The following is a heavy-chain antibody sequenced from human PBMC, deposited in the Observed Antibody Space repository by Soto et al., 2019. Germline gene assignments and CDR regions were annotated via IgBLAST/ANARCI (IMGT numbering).Heavy chain of an antibody. Sequence: GASVKVSCKASGYIFTSFGMSWVRQAPGQGLEWMGWISGFNGNTNYARKVPGRVTLNTDKSANTAYMELRSLTSDDTAVYYCARGPRYCSSSRCFAGVTWFDPWGQGTTVTVSS. CDR3: ARGPRYCSSSRCFAGVTWFDP. D-gene: IGHD2-2*01. V-gene: IGHV1-18*04. J-gene: IGHJ5*02. CDR2: ISGFNGNT. CDR1: GYIFTSFG.